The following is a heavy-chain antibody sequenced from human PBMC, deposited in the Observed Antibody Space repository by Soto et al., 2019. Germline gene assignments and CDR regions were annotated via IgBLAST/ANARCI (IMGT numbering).Heavy chain of an antibody. D-gene: IGHD3-10*01. CDR3: ATSMGRGGNDY. V-gene: IGHV3-7*05. J-gene: IGHJ4*02. Sequence: EVQLVESGGGLVQPGGSLRLSCAASGFTFSDNWMSWVRQAPGKGLECVANIKTDGSEKYYVDPVKGRFTISRDNAKNSLYPQMNSLSAEDTAVYYCATSMGRGGNDYWGQGTLVAVSS. CDR1: GFTFSDNW. CDR2: IKTDGSEK.